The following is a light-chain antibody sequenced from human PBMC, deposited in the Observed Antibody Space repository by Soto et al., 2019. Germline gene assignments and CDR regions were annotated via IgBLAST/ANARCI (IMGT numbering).Light chain of an antibody. V-gene: IGKV1-8*01. J-gene: IGKJ4*01. Sequence: AIRMTQSPSSLSASTGDRVTITCRASQGISSYLAWYQQKPGKAPKLLIYAASTLQSGVPSRFSGSGSGTDFTLTISCLQSEDFATYYCQQYYSYPGITFGGGTKVDIK. CDR1: QGISSY. CDR2: AAS. CDR3: QQYYSYPGIT.